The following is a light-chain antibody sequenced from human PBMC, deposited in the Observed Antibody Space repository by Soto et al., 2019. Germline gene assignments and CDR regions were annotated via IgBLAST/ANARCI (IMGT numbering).Light chain of an antibody. V-gene: IGLV1-40*01. CDR2: GNS. CDR1: SSNIGAGYD. CDR3: QSYDSSLSVV. Sequence: QPVLTQPPSVSGAPGQRVTISCTGSSSNIGAGYDVHWYQQLPGTAPKLLIYGNSNRPSGVPDRFPGSKSGTSASLAITVHQAEDEADYYCQSYDSSLSVVFGGGTKVTVL. J-gene: IGLJ2*01.